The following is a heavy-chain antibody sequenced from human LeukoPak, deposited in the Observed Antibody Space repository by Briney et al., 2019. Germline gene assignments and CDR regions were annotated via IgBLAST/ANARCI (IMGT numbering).Heavy chain of an antibody. CDR2: IIPIFGTA. CDR3: ARGRSSGCGYYYYMDV. V-gene: IGHV1-69*05. CDR1: GGTFSSYA. Sequence: SVRVSCKASGGTFSSYAISWVRQAPGQGLEWMGGIIPIFGTASYAQKFQGRVTITTDESTSTAYMELSSLRSEDTAVYYCARGRSSGCGYYYYMDVWGKGTTVTVSS. J-gene: IGHJ6*03. D-gene: IGHD6-19*01.